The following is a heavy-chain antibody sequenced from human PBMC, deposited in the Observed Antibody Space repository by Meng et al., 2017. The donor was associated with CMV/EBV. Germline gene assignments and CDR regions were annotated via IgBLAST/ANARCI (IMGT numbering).Heavy chain of an antibody. Sequence: GESLKISCAASGFTFSSYSMNWVRQAPGKGLEWVSSISSSSSYIYYADSVKGRFTISRDNAKNSLYLQMNSLRAEDTAVYYCAREGAGTIYGMDVWGQGTTVTVSS. CDR3: AREGAGTIYGMDV. CDR2: ISSSSSYI. J-gene: IGHJ6*02. CDR1: GFTFSSYS. V-gene: IGHV3-21*01. D-gene: IGHD1-1*01.